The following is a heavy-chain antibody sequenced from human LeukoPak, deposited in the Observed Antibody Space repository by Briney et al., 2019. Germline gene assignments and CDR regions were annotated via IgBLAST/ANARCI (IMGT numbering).Heavy chain of an antibody. CDR3: ARDREPYWGSSDFDY. Sequence: PGGSLRLSCAASGFTFSSYWMHWVRQAPGKGLVWVSRINSDGSSTSYADSVKGRFTISRDNAKNTLYLQMNSLRAEDTAVYYCARDREPYWGSSDFDYWGQGTLVTLSS. CDR1: GFTFSSYW. CDR2: INSDGSST. V-gene: IGHV3-74*01. D-gene: IGHD7-27*01. J-gene: IGHJ4*02.